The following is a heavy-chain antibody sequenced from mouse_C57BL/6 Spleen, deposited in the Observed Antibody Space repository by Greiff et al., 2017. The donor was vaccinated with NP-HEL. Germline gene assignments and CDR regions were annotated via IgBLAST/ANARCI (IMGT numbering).Heavy chain of an antibody. J-gene: IGHJ4*01. CDR2: IHPNSGST. V-gene: IGHV1-64*01. CDR1: GYTFTSYW. Sequence: QVQLQQPGAELVKPGASVKLSCKASGYTFTSYWMHWVKQRPGQGLEWIGMIHPNSGSTNYNEKFKSKATLTVDKSSSTAYMQLSSLTSEDAAVYYCAREEYWCITTVVSTDYYAMDCWGQGTSVTVSS. D-gene: IGHD1-1*01. CDR3: AREEYWCITTVVSTDYYAMDC.